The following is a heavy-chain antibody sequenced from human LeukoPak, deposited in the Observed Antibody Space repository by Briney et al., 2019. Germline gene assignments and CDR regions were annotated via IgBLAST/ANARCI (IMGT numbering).Heavy chain of an antibody. Sequence: RSSETLSLTCAVYGGSFSGYYWSWIRQPPGKGLEWIGEINHSGSTNYNPSLKGRVTISVDTSKNQFSLKLSSVTAADTAVYYCAGKMTTVTSSWFDPWGQGTLVTVSS. J-gene: IGHJ5*02. CDR2: INHSGST. V-gene: IGHV4-34*01. D-gene: IGHD4-17*01. CDR3: AGKMTTVTSSWFDP. CDR1: GGSFSGYY.